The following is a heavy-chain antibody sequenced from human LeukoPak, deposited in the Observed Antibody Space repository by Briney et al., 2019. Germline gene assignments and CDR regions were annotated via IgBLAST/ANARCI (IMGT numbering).Heavy chain of an antibody. Sequence: SETLSLTCAVYGGSFSGYYWSWIRQPPGKGLEWIGEINHSGSTNYNPSLKSRVTISVDTSKNQFSLKLSSVTAADTAVYYCARGSIPHIAVAGKSAFDIWGQGTMVTVSS. CDR2: INHSGST. CDR3: ARGSIPHIAVAGKSAFDI. V-gene: IGHV4-34*01. CDR1: GGSFSGYY. J-gene: IGHJ3*02. D-gene: IGHD6-19*01.